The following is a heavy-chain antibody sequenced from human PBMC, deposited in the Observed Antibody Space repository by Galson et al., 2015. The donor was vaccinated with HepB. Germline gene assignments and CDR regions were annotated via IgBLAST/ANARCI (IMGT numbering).Heavy chain of an antibody. D-gene: IGHD1-26*01. V-gene: IGHV1-46*03. CDR3: ARGSGRSGSYSDFDY. CDR2: ISPTGGST. J-gene: IGHJ4*02. CDR1: GHTFTNYH. Sequence: SVKVSCKASGHTFTNYHVHWVRQAPGQGLEWMGIISPTGGSTNYAQKFQGRVTMTRDTSTTTVYMELSSLRSDDTAVYYCARGSGRSGSYSDFDYWDQGTLVTVSS.